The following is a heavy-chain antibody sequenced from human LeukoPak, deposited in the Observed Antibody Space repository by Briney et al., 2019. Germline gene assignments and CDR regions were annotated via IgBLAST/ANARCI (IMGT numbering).Heavy chain of an antibody. Sequence: ASVKVSCKASGYTLTSYDINWVRQTTGQGLEWMGWMNPNSGKTGYAQKFQGRITITRNTSISTAYMELSSLRSEDTAVYYCTRETPSRYFDYWGQGTLVTVSS. CDR2: MNPNSGKT. CDR3: TRETPSRYFDY. D-gene: IGHD4-23*01. J-gene: IGHJ4*02. CDR1: GYTLTSYD. V-gene: IGHV1-8*01.